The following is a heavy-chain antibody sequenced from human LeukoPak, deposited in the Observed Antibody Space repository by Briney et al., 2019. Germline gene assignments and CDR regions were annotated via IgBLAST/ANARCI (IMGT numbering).Heavy chain of an antibody. V-gene: IGHV3-20*04. J-gene: IGHJ6*03. CDR2: IKWNGGST. D-gene: IGHD1-1*01. CDR3: ARRNGRGDYYYMDV. Sequence: GGSVRLSCAASGLILDDDGMSGVREAPGKVLEWVSGIKWNGGSTGYADSVKGRFTISRDNAKNSLYLQMNSLRAEDTALYYCARRNGRGDYYYMDVWGKGTTVTVSS. CDR1: GLILDDDG.